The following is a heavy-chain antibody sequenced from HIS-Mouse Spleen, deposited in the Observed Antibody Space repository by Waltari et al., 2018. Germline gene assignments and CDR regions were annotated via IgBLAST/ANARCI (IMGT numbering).Heavy chain of an antibody. V-gene: IGHV4-39*07. CDR2: IYSSGST. J-gene: IGHJ3*02. Sequence: QLQLQESGPGLVKPSETLSLTCTVSGGSISSSSYYWGWIRQPPGKGLEWIGGIYSSGSTYDSPSLTRRVTISVDTSQNQCSLTLSSVTAADTAVYYCAQRVVITTRGAFDIWGQGTMVTVSS. CDR1: GGSISSSSYY. CDR3: AQRVVITTRGAFDI. D-gene: IGHD3-22*01.